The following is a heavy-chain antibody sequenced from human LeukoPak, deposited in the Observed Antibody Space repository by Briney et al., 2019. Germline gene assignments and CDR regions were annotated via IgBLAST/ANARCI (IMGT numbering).Heavy chain of an antibody. D-gene: IGHD3-10*01. CDR3: AKATNLWFGELGFYY. V-gene: IGHV3-9*01. CDR1: GFTFDDYV. CDR2: ISWNSGSI. Sequence: GRSLRLSCAASGFTFDDYVMHWVRQAPGKGLEWVSGISWNSGSIGYADSVKGRFTISRDNAKNSLYLQMNSLRAEDTALYYCAKATNLWFGELGFYYWGEETLVTVSS. J-gene: IGHJ4*03.